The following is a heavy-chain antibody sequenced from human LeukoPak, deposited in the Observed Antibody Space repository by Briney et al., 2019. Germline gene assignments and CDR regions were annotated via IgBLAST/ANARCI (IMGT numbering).Heavy chain of an antibody. CDR2: IYSGGST. Sequence: GGSLRLSCAASGFTVSSNYRSWVRQAPGKGLEWVSVIYSGGSTYYADSVKGRFTIYRDNSKNTLYLQLNSLRAEDTDVYYCARDDILTGYRDYWGQGTLVTVSS. D-gene: IGHD3-9*01. CDR1: GFTVSSNY. V-gene: IGHV3-53*01. CDR3: ARDDILTGYRDY. J-gene: IGHJ4*02.